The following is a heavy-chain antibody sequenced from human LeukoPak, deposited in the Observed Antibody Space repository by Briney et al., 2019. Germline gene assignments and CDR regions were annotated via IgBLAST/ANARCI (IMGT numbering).Heavy chain of an antibody. V-gene: IGHV1-18*01. Sequence: ASVKVSCKAFGYTFASYGITWVRQAPGQGLEWMGWISGHSGNTNYVQNLQGRVTMTTDTSTSTAYMELRSLRSDDTAVYYCVRGSADTPMAPIFYWGQGTLVTVSS. D-gene: IGHD5-18*01. CDR3: VRGSADTPMAPIFY. J-gene: IGHJ4*02. CDR1: GYTFASYG. CDR2: ISGHSGNT.